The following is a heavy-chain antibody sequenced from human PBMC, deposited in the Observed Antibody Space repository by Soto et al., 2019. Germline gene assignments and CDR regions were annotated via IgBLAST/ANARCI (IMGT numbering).Heavy chain of an antibody. J-gene: IGHJ6*02. V-gene: IGHV3-21*01. Sequence: GGSLRLSCAASGFTFSSYSMNWVRQAPGKGLEWVSSISSSSYIYYADSVKGRFTISRDNAKNSLYLQMNSLRAEDTAVYYCARAYYDFWSGYYTPDVWGQGTTVTVYS. CDR1: GFTFSSYS. D-gene: IGHD3-3*01. CDR3: ARAYYDFWSGYYTPDV. CDR2: ISSSSYI.